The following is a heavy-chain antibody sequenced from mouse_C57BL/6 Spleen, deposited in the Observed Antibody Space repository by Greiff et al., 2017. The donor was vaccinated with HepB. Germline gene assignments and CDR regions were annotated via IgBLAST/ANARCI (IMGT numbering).Heavy chain of an antibody. CDR1: GYTFTDYN. V-gene: IGHV1-22*01. CDR2: INPNNGGT. CDR3: ARYYDGYFYFDY. Sequence: EVQLQQSGPELVKPGASVKMSCKASGYTFTDYNMHWVKQSHGKSLEWIGYINPNNGGTSYNQKFKGKATLTVNKTSSTAYMELRSLTSEDSAVYYCARYYDGYFYFDYWGQGTTLTVSS. J-gene: IGHJ2*01. D-gene: IGHD2-3*01.